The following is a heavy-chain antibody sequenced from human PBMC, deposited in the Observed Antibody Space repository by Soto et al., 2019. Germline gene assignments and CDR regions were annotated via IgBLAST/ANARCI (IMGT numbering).Heavy chain of an antibody. CDR1: GGSISSGGYY. CDR3: ARSSLTGYYFRGGFDP. D-gene: IGHD3-9*01. Sequence: QVQLQESGPGLVKPSQTLSLTCTVSGGSISSGGYYWSWIRQHPGKGLEWIGYIYYSGSTYYNPSLKSRVTISVDTSKNQFSLKLSSVTAADTAVYYCARSSLTGYYFRGGFDPWGQGTLVTVSS. V-gene: IGHV4-31*03. J-gene: IGHJ5*02. CDR2: IYYSGST.